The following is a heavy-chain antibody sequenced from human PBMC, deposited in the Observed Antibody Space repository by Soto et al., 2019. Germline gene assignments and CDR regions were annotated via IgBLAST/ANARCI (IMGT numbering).Heavy chain of an antibody. D-gene: IGHD3-16*01. Sequence: SETLSLTCTVSGVSISDTSYYWGWIRQPPGKRLEWIGSIYYSGNTYYNPSLKSRLTISVDSSKNQFSLNMTSVTAADTAVYYCARHGSFWGQGTLVTVSA. V-gene: IGHV4-39*01. J-gene: IGHJ4*02. CDR2: IYYSGNT. CDR3: ARHGSF. CDR1: GVSISDTSYY.